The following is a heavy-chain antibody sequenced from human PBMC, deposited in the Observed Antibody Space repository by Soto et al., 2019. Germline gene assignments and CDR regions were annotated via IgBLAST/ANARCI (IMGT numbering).Heavy chain of an antibody. J-gene: IGHJ4*02. CDR2: ISSSGST. D-gene: IGHD3-22*01. CDR1: SASISSSSYT. CDR3: ARHYYDTLGY. V-gene: IGHV4-39*01. Sequence: SETLSLTCTVSSASISSSSYTWGWIRQPPGKGLEWIGSISSSGSTYYKPSLKSRVTISVDTSKNQFSLKLSSVTAADTAVYYCARHYYDTLGYWGQGTLVTVSS.